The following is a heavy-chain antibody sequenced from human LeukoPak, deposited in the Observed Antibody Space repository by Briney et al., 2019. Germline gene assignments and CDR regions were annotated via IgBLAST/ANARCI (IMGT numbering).Heavy chain of an antibody. CDR3: ARVRLLEWLFYYFDY. J-gene: IGHJ4*02. D-gene: IGHD3-3*01. CDR1: GGSFSGYY. CDR2: INHSGST. Sequence: PSETLSLTCAVYGGSFSGYYWSWIRQPPGKGLEWIGEINHSGSTNYNPSLKSRVTISVDTSKNQFSLKLSSVTAADTAVYYCARVRLLEWLFYYFDYWGQGTLVTVSS. V-gene: IGHV4-34*01.